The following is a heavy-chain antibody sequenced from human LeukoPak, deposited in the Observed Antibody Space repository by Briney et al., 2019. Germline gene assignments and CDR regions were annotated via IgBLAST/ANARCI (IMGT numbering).Heavy chain of an antibody. CDR2: IYTTGST. D-gene: IGHD2-15*01. Sequence: SETLSLTCTVSGSSIGTYSWSWIRQPPGKGLEWVGYIYTTGSTHYNPSLKSRVTMSLDTSKNQFSLKLSSVTAADTAVYYCARHRGAFVGVSGLFDYWGQGTLVTVSS. J-gene: IGHJ4*02. CDR3: ARHRGAFVGVSGLFDY. CDR1: GSSIGTYS. V-gene: IGHV4-4*09.